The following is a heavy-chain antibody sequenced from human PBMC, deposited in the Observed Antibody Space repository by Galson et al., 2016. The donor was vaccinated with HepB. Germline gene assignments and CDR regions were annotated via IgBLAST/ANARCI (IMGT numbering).Heavy chain of an antibody. CDR1: GYTFSSYG. Sequence: SVKVSCKASGYTFSSYGISWVRQAPGQGLEWMGWISAYNDDTNYARRLQGRVTMTTDPSTSTAYMEVRSLRSDDTAVYYCARGWDYDSNDDVFDIWGQGTVVTVS. V-gene: IGHV1-18*01. J-gene: IGHJ3*02. D-gene: IGHD4-23*01. CDR2: ISAYNDDT. CDR3: ARGWDYDSNDDVFDI.